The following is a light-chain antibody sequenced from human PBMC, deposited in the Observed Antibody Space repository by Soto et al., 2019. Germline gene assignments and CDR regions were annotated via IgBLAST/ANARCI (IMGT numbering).Light chain of an antibody. CDR1: TSDVGGYNY. J-gene: IGLJ1*01. V-gene: IGLV2-14*01. CDR3: SSFTSSITYV. CDR2: DVT. Sequence: QSVLTQPASVSGSLGQSITISCTGTTSDVGGYNYVSWYQQHPGKAPILMIYDVTNRPSGVSNRFSGSKSGNTASLTISGLQTEDEADYYCSSFTSSITYVFGTGTKVTVL.